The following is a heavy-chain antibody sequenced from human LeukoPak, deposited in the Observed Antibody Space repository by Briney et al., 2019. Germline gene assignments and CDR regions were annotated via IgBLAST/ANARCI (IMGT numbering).Heavy chain of an antibody. Sequence: SETLSLTCTVSGGSISSYYWSWIRQPPGKGLEWIGYIYYSGSTNYNPSLKSRVTLSVDTSKNQFSLKLSSVTAADTAVYYCARGRVVPAAHGPYFDYWGQGTLVTVSS. D-gene: IGHD2-2*01. CDR3: ARGRVVPAAHGPYFDY. CDR1: GGSISSYY. V-gene: IGHV4-59*01. J-gene: IGHJ4*02. CDR2: IYYSGST.